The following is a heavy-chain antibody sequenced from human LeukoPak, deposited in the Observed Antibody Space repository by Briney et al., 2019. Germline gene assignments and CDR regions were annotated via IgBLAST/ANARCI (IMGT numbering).Heavy chain of an antibody. J-gene: IGHJ6*02. Sequence: SETLPLTCTVSGGSISSYYWSWIRQPPGKGLEWIGDIYHSGSTNHNPSLKSRVIISVDASKSRFSLTLSSVTAADTAVYYCARDTMVRGVMGYYYGMDVWGQGTTVTVSS. V-gene: IGHV4-59*01. CDR2: IYHSGST. CDR3: ARDTMVRGVMGYYYGMDV. D-gene: IGHD3-10*01. CDR1: GGSISSYY.